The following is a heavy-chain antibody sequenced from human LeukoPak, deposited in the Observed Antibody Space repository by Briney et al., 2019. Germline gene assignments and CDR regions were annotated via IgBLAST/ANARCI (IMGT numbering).Heavy chain of an antibody. CDR2: IYSIGTP. Sequence: SETLSLTCTASVGSISSYYWSWIRQPPGKGMDWIGYIYSIGTPNYNPSLKSRVTISVDTSKNQFSLKLSSVTAADTAVYYCASTNDNYYDSSGQFDYWGQGTLVTVSS. CDR1: VGSISSYY. V-gene: IGHV4-59*01. D-gene: IGHD3-22*01. J-gene: IGHJ4*02. CDR3: ASTNDNYYDSSGQFDY.